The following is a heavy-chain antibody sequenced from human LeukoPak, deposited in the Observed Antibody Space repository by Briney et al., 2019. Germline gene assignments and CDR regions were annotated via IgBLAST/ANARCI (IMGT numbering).Heavy chain of an antibody. J-gene: IGHJ4*02. CDR1: GSTFSSYW. Sequence: GGSLRLSCAVSGSTFSSYWMSWVRQAPGKGLEWVANINQDGSEKYYVDSVKGRVTISRDNAKNSLYLQMNSLRAEDTAVYYCARDIYSSGYYFNWGQGTLVTVSS. V-gene: IGHV3-7*03. D-gene: IGHD3-22*01. CDR2: INQDGSEK. CDR3: ARDIYSSGYYFN.